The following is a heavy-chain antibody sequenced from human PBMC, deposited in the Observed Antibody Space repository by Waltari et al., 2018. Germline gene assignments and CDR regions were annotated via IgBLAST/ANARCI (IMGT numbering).Heavy chain of an antibody. Sequence: EVQLVESGGGLIQPGGSLSLSCSGSDFRVRTYMGWFRQAPGKGLEWVSVIQAGGGTHYADSVRGRFIISRDNSRNTVYLQMNGLRPEDTAIYYCTRDTYCSGGTCHSPPVWGQGTMVTVSS. CDR2: IQAGGGT. CDR1: DFRVRTY. V-gene: IGHV3-53*01. CDR3: TRDTYCSGGTCHSPPV. J-gene: IGHJ3*01. D-gene: IGHD2-15*01.